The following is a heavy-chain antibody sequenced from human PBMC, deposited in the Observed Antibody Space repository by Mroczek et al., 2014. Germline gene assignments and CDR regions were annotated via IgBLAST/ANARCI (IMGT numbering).Heavy chain of an antibody. D-gene: IGHD3-10*01. CDR2: ISYDGSNK. J-gene: IGHJ4*02. CDR3: ARDSSDRLYYFDY. V-gene: IGHV3-30-3*01. CDR1: GFTFSSYA. Sequence: QVQLQESGGGVVQPGRSLRLSCAASGFTFSSYAMHWVRQAPGKGLEWVAVISYDGSNKYYADSVKGRFTISRDNSKNTLYLQMNSLRAEDTAVYYCARDSSDRLYYFDYWGQGTLVTVSS.